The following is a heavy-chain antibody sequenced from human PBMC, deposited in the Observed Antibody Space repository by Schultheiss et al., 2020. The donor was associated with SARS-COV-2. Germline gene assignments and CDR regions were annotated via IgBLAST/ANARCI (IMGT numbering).Heavy chain of an antibody. J-gene: IGHJ6*02. Sequence: GESLKISCAVSGFTVSASYMSWVRQAPGKGLEWVAGISYDDSNKYYADSVKGRVTISRDNSKNTLYLHMNSLKTDDTAVYYCARAVAGTHYYGMDVWGQGTTVTVSS. CDR2: ISYDDSNK. CDR3: ARAVAGTHYYGMDV. D-gene: IGHD6-19*01. CDR1: GFTVSASY. V-gene: IGHV3-30*03.